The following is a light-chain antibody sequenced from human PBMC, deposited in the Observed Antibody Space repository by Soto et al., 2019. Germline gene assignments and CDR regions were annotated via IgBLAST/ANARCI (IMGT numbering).Light chain of an antibody. Sequence: DIQLTQSPSTLSASVGDRVTITCRASQSISSYLAWYQQKPGKAPKLLIHDASSLESGVPSRFSGSGSGTEFTLTISSLQPDDFATYYCQQYKSCPLTFGGGTKVEIK. CDR1: QSISSY. V-gene: IGKV1-5*01. CDR2: DAS. J-gene: IGKJ4*01. CDR3: QQYKSCPLT.